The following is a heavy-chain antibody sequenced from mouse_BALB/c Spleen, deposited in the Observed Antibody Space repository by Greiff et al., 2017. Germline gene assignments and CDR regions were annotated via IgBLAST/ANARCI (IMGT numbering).Heavy chain of an antibody. CDR3: ARGGTARAKLAY. CDR2: ISYDGSN. Sequence: EVKLMESGPGLVKPSQSLSLTCSVTGYSITSGYYWNWIRQFPGNKLEWMGYISYDGSNNYNPSLKNRISITRDTSKNQFFLKLNSVTTEDTATYYCARGGTARAKLAYWGQGTLVTVSA. CDR1: GYSITSGYY. J-gene: IGHJ3*01. V-gene: IGHV3-6*02. D-gene: IGHD3-2*01.